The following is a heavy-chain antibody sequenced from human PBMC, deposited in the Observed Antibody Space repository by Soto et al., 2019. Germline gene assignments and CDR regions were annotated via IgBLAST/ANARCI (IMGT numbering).Heavy chain of an antibody. Sequence: SETLSLTCTASGGSISGGVGGLYYWSWIRQPPGKGLEWIGYFYDSGSTYYNPSLKSRVTISVDTSKNQFSLRLISVTAADTSVYYCAREVIPLTTDWYFDLWGRGTLVTVSS. CDR3: AREVIPLTTDWYFDL. CDR2: FYDSGST. D-gene: IGHD4-17*01. V-gene: IGHV4-30-4*01. CDR1: GGSISGGVGGLYY. J-gene: IGHJ2*01.